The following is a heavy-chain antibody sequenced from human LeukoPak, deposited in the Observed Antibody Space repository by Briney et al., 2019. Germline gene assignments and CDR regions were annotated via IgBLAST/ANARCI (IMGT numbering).Heavy chain of an antibody. CDR1: GYTFSSYS. CDR2: ISVGSNYI. Sequence: GGSLRLSCAASGYTFSSYSMNWVRQAPGKGLEWVSSISVGSNYIYYADSVRGRFSISRDDARNSLYLQMDSLRGDDTAVYYCARLRRKCDRSGYYYHYDYWGQGTLVTVSS. CDR3: ARLRRKCDRSGYYYHYDY. J-gene: IGHJ4*02. V-gene: IGHV3-21*01. D-gene: IGHD3-22*01.